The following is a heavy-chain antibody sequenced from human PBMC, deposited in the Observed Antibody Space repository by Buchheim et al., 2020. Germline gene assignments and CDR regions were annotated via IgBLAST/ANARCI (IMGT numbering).Heavy chain of an antibody. CDR3: ARLQIWSRATDS. CDR2: FSYSGST. J-gene: IGHJ4*02. CDR1: GGSISNSSYF. V-gene: IGHV4-39*01. D-gene: IGHD3-3*01. Sequence: QLQLQESGPGLVKHSETLSLTCTVSGGSISNSSYFWGWIRQPPGKRLEWVGSFSYSGSTYYNPSLRSRVTISVDTSKNQFSLRLSSVTAADTALYSCARLQIWSRATDSWGQGIL.